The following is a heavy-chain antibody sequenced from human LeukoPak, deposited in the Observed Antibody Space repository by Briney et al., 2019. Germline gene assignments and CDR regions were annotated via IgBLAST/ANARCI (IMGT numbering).Heavy chain of an antibody. CDR2: IGSGGVSAAT. CDR3: ARDFRVGATIGRRAFDI. Sequence: PGGSLRLSCVASGFTFSTYAMSWVRQAPGKGPEWVSAIGSGGVSAATDYADSVKGRFTISRDDSKNTLYLQMDSLRAEDTAVYYCARDFRVGATIGRRAFDIWGQGTMVTVSS. D-gene: IGHD1-26*01. CDR1: GFTFSTYA. J-gene: IGHJ3*02. V-gene: IGHV3-23*01.